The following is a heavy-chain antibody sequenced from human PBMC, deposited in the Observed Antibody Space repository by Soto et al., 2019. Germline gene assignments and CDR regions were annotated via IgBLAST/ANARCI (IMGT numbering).Heavy chain of an antibody. CDR3: AREGVVVVAASYYYYGMDV. CDR1: GVSVSSGSYY. V-gene: IGHV4-61*01. D-gene: IGHD2-15*01. CDR2: IYYSGST. J-gene: IGHJ6*02. Sequence: SETLSLTCTVSGVSVSSGSYYWSWIRQPPGKGLEWIGYIYYSGSTNYNPSLKSRVTISVDTSKNQFSLKLSSVTAADTAVYYCAREGVVVVAASYYYYGMDVWGQGTTVTVSS.